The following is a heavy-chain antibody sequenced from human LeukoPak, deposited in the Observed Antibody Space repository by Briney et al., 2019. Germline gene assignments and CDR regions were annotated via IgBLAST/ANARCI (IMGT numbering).Heavy chain of an antibody. V-gene: IGHV3-48*01. Sequence: PGGSLRLSCAASGFTFSSYAMNWVRQAPGKGLEWGSYISGSSSTIYYADSVKGRFTISRDNGKNTLHLQMNSLRAEDTAVYYCARGSTYYDSSGQVPFDYWGQGTLVTVSS. CDR1: GFTFSSYA. CDR3: ARGSTYYDSSGQVPFDY. D-gene: IGHD3-22*01. CDR2: ISGSSSTI. J-gene: IGHJ4*02.